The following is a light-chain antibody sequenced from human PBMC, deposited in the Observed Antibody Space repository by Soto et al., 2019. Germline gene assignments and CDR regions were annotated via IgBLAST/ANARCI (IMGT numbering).Light chain of an antibody. Sequence: DSQMPQSPSSLSASVGDRVTITGQASQEISNYLNWYQQKPGKAPKLLIYDASNLEIGVPSRLSGSGSGTDLTFTISSLEPEDIATYYCQQYDNIPSSFGQGTKLELK. V-gene: IGKV1-33*01. CDR3: QQYDNIPSS. CDR2: DAS. CDR1: QEISNY. J-gene: IGKJ2*01.